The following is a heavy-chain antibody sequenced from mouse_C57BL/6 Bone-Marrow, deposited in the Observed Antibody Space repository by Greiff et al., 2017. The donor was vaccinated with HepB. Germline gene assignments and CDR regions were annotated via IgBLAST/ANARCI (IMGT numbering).Heavy chain of an antibody. Sequence: VQLQQSDAELVKPGASVKISCTVSGYTFTDHTIHWMKQRPEQGLEWIGYIYPRDGSSRYNEKFKGKATLTEDKSSSTAYIQLNSLTSEDSAVFFCARRTTGGYFDVWGTGTAVTVSS. CDR1: GYTFTDHT. CDR3: ARRTTGGYFDV. V-gene: IGHV1-78*01. CDR2: IYPRDGSS. D-gene: IGHD1-1*01. J-gene: IGHJ1*03.